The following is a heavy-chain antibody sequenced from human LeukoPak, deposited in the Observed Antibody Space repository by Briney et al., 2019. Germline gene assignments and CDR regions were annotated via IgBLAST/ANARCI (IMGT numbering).Heavy chain of an antibody. CDR3: ARDRAGMPIIY. J-gene: IGHJ4*02. CDR2: INPNGGDT. Sequence: ASVKVSCKASGYTFTAYYMHLVRKAPGQGLEWMGWINPNGGDTDYAQKFQGRVTMTRDTSISTAYMELSRLRSDDTAVYFCARDRAGMPIIYWGQGTLLTVSS. CDR1: GYTFTAYY. V-gene: IGHV1-2*02. D-gene: IGHD1-14*01.